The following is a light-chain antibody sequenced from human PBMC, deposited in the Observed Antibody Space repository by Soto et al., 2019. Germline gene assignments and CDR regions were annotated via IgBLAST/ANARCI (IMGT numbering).Light chain of an antibody. CDR1: QSVSSY. J-gene: IGKJ5*01. CDR2: DVS. V-gene: IGKV3-11*01. Sequence: EILLTQSPATLSLSPGERATLSCWASQSVSSYLAWYQQKPGQAPRLLIYDVSYRATGIPVRFSGSGSGTDFTLTISSLETEDFAVYYCQQRSDWLTITFGHGTRLEIK. CDR3: QQRSDWLTIT.